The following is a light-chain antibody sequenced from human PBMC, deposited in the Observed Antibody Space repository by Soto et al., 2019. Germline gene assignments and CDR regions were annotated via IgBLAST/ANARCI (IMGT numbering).Light chain of an antibody. Sequence: EIVLTQSPGTLSLSPGERATLSCRASQSVSSDYLAWYQQKPGQAPRLLIYGASSRATGIPDRFIGSASGTDFTLTISRLEPEDFAVYYCQQCGSSPPVTFGGGTKVDIK. CDR1: QSVSSDY. CDR2: GAS. V-gene: IGKV3-20*01. J-gene: IGKJ4*01. CDR3: QQCGSSPPVT.